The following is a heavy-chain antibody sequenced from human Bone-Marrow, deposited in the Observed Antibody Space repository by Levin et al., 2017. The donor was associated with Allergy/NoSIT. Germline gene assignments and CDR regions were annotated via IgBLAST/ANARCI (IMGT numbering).Heavy chain of an antibody. J-gene: IGHJ3*01. V-gene: IGHV3-30*18. CDR2: ITSDGDNT. Sequence: GGSLRLSCSATGFDFSRYGMHWVRQAPGKGLEWLTLITSDGDNTYYLDSVKGRFTISRDNSRNTLYLDMNTLKEKDTAVYYCAKDARERAFFGDLDFWGQGTTVIVSS. CDR1: GFDFSRYG. D-gene: IGHD1-26*01. CDR3: AKDARERAFFGDLDF.